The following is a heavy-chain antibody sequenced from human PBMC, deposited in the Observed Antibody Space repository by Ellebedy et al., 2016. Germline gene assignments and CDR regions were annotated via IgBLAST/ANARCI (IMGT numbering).Heavy chain of an antibody. D-gene: IGHD6-19*01. V-gene: IGHV3-11*06. Sequence: GESLKISXAASGFTFSDFYMSWVRQAPGKGLEWVSYISRSSSDTNYADSVKGRFTISRDNAKNTLYLQMNSLRAEDTAVYYCARVGGLAVAGTGFGYWGQGTLVTVSS. CDR3: ARVGGLAVAGTGFGY. J-gene: IGHJ4*02. CDR1: GFTFSDFY. CDR2: ISRSSSDT.